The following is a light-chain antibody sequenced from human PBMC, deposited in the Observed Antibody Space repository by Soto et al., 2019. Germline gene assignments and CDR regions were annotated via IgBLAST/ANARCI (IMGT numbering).Light chain of an antibody. J-gene: IGKJ1*01. CDR2: DIS. V-gene: IGKV3-15*01. CDR1: QDVTTN. Sequence: EIVLTQSPGILSASPGEGVTLSCRAAQDVTTNFAWYQQKRGQAPRLLIYDISSRATGVPARFSGSGSGTEFTLSISGLQSEDFAVYYCQQRSNWPPWTFGQGTKVDIK. CDR3: QQRSNWPPWT.